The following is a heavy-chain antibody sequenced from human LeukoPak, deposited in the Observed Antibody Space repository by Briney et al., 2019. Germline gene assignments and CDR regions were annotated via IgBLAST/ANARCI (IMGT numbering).Heavy chain of an antibody. J-gene: IGHJ6*03. V-gene: IGHV3-66*01. CDR2: IYSGGST. Sequence: GGSLRLSCAASGFTVSSNYMSWVRQAPGKGLEWVSVIYSGGSTYYADSVKGRFTISRDNSKNTLYLQMNSLRAEDMAVYYCARTKYSYGFYYYYYMDVWGKGTTVTISS. CDR1: GFTVSSNY. D-gene: IGHD5-18*01. CDR3: ARTKYSYGFYYYYYMDV.